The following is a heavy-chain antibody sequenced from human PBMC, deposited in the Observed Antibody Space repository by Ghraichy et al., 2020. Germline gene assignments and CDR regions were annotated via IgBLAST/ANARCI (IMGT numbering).Heavy chain of an antibody. CDR2: INPNSGGT. J-gene: IGHJ4*02. V-gene: IGHV1-2*02. CDR1: GYTFTGYY. D-gene: IGHD2-2*01. Sequence: ASVKVSCKASGYTFTGYYMHWVRQAPGQGLEWMGWINPNSGGTNYAQKFQGRVTMTRDTSISTAYMELSRLRSDDTAVYYCAGRDCSSTSSYWAFDYWGQGTLVTVSS. CDR3: AGRDCSSTSSYWAFDY.